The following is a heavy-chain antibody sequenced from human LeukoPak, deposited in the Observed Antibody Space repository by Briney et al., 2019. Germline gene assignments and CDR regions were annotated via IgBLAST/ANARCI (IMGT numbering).Heavy chain of an antibody. CDR3: AKDHPDSSGWYEGYFDY. Sequence: PGGSLRLSCAASGFTFSSYAMSWVRQAPEKGLEWVSAISGSGGSTCYADSVKGRFTISRDNSKNTLYLQMNSLRAEDTAVYYCAKDHPDSSGWYEGYFDYWGQGTLVTVSS. J-gene: IGHJ4*02. CDR2: ISGSGGST. CDR1: GFTFSSYA. V-gene: IGHV3-23*01. D-gene: IGHD6-19*01.